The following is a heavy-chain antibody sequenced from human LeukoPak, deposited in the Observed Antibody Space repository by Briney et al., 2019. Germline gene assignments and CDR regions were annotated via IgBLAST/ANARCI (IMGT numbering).Heavy chain of an antibody. CDR3: ARGPPRITMIVVVAWFDP. V-gene: IGHV1-24*01. CDR1: GYTLTELS. Sequence: ASVKVSCKVSGYTLTELSMHWVRQAPGKGLEWMGGFDPEDGETIYAQKFQGRVTMTRNTSISTAYMELSSLRSEDTAVYYCARGPPRITMIVVVAWFDPWGQGTLVTVSS. CDR2: FDPEDGET. J-gene: IGHJ5*02. D-gene: IGHD3-22*01.